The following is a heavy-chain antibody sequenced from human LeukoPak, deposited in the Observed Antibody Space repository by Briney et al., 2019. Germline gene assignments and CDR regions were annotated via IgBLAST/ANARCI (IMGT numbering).Heavy chain of an antibody. Sequence: GESLKISCKGSGYRFNAYWIAWVRQMPGKGLEWMGIIYPDDSDTRYSPSFQGQVTISADKSIRTAYLQWSSLKASDTAMYYCARPNITSYYDSRGYDAFDVWGQGTMVTVSS. CDR2: IYPDDSDT. CDR1: GYRFNAYW. V-gene: IGHV5-51*01. CDR3: ARPNITSYYDSRGYDAFDV. D-gene: IGHD3-22*01. J-gene: IGHJ3*01.